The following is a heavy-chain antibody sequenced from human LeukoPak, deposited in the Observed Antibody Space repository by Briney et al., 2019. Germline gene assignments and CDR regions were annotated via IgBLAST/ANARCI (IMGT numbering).Heavy chain of an antibody. CDR3: TLNEDAYYFDY. CDR2: IYWDGDK. Sequence: SGPTLVNPTQTLTLTCTFSGFSLSTSGVGVGWIRQPPGKAPEWLALIYWDGDKRYNPSLKSRLTITKDTSKNQVVLTMTNMDPVDTATYYCTLNEDAYYFDYWGQGALVTVSS. V-gene: IGHV2-5*02. CDR1: GFSLSTSGVG. J-gene: IGHJ4*02.